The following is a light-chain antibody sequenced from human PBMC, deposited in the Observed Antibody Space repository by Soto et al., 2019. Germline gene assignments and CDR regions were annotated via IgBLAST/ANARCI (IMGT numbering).Light chain of an antibody. CDR3: GTWDSSLSAYV. CDR2: ENN. CDR1: SSNIGNSY. J-gene: IGLJ1*01. V-gene: IGLV1-51*02. Sequence: QSVLTQPPSVSAAPGQKVTISCSGSSSNIGNSYVSSYQHHPGTAPKLLIYENNKRPSVIPDRFSGSKSGTSATLVITGLQAGDEADYYCGTWDSSLSAYVFGTGTKLTVL.